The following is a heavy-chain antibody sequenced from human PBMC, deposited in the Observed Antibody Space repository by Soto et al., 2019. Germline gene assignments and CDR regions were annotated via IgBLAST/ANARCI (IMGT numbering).Heavy chain of an antibody. CDR2: IIPIFGTA. CDR3: ARGGMRRMGATTPGGPYYYYGMDV. Sequence: QVQLVQSGAEVKKPGSSVKVSCKASGGTFSSYAISWVRQAPGQGLEWMGGIIPIFGTANYAQKFQGRVTITADKSTSTAYRELSSLRSEDTAVYYCARGGMRRMGATTPGGPYYYYGMDVWGQGTTVTVSS. J-gene: IGHJ6*02. CDR1: GGTFSSYA. V-gene: IGHV1-69*06. D-gene: IGHD1-26*01.